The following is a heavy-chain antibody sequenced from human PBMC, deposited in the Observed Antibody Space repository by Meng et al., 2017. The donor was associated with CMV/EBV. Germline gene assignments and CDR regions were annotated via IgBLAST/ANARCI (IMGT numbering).Heavy chain of an antibody. D-gene: IGHD3-3*01. V-gene: IGHV1-69*05. CDR3: ARGGGTIFGVVTNNWFDP. CDR1: SSDG. Sequence: SSDGISWVRQAPGQGLEWMGGIIPIFGTANYAQKFQGRVTITTDESTSTAYMELSSLRSEDTAVYYCARGGGTIFGVVTNNWFDPWGQGTLVTVSS. CDR2: IIPIFGTA. J-gene: IGHJ5*02.